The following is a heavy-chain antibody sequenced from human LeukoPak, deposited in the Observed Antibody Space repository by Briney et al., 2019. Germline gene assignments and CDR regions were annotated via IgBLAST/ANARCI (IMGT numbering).Heavy chain of an antibody. D-gene: IGHD2-15*01. CDR2: ISYDGSNK. CDR1: GFTFSSCA. J-gene: IGHJ5*02. V-gene: IGHV3-30-3*01. CDR3: ARDIVVVVAATPFSNWFDP. Sequence: GRSLRLSCAASGFTFSSCAMHWVRQAPGKGLEWVAVISYDGSNKYYADSVKGRFTISRDNSKNTLYLQMNSLRAEDTAVYYCARDIVVVVAATPFSNWFDPWGQGTLVTVSS.